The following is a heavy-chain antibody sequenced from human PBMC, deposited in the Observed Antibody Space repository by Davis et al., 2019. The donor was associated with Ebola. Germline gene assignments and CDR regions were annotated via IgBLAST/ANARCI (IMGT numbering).Heavy chain of an antibody. V-gene: IGHV1-18*01. D-gene: IGHD6-19*01. J-gene: IGHJ4*02. CDR2: ISAYNGHT. CDR1: GYTFNSHG. Sequence: ASVKVSCKASGYTFNSHGISWVRQAPGQGLEWMALISAYNGHTNYAQKFQGRLTLTTDTSRSTAYMELRSLTSDDTAEYFCARGRNGGWDFDYWGQGTLVTVSS. CDR3: ARGRNGGWDFDY.